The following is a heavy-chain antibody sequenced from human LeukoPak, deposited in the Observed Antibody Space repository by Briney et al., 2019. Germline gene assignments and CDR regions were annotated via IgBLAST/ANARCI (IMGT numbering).Heavy chain of an antibody. V-gene: IGHV3-21*01. CDR2: ISSSSSYI. D-gene: IGHD2-2*01. CDR3: AREAPYQLPYRLFDY. CDR1: GFTFSSYS. Sequence: GGSLRLSCAASGFTFSSYSMNWVRQAPGKGLEWVSSISSSSSYIYYADSVKGRFTISRDNAKNSLYLQMNSLRAEDTAVYYCAREAPYQLPYRLFDYWGQGTLVTVSS. J-gene: IGHJ4*02.